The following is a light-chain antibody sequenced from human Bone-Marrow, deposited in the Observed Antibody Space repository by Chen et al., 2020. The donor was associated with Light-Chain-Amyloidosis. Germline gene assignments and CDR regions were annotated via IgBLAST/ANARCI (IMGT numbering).Light chain of an antibody. Sequence: SSELTQDPAVSVALGQPVRLTCLGDCLRNYYASWYQQKPGQAPALVIYGMNNRPSGIPDRFSGSSSGNTASLTITGAQAGDEADYYCASRDISGNHVVFGGGTKLTVL. J-gene: IGLJ2*01. CDR1: CLRNYY. CDR2: GMN. V-gene: IGLV3-19*01. CDR3: ASRDISGNHVV.